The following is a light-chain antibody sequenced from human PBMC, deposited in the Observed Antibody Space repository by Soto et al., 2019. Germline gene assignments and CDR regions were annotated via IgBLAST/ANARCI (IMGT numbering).Light chain of an antibody. CDR2: GAS. CDR1: QSVSSN. Sequence: DIVMTQSPAPLSVSVGDRATLPCRASQSVSSNLAWYQQKPGQAPKLLIYGASTRATGIPARFSGSGSGTEFTLTISSLESEDVAVYYCQQYGSSPITFGQGTKVD. CDR3: QQYGSSPIT. J-gene: IGKJ3*01. V-gene: IGKV3-15*01.